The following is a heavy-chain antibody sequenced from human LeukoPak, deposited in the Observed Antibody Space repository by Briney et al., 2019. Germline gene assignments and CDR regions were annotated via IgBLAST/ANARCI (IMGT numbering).Heavy chain of an antibody. CDR1: GGSISSSSYY. V-gene: IGHV4-39*07. D-gene: IGHD3-16*01. CDR3: ASLGRGLESPFDY. J-gene: IGHJ4*02. CDR2: IYYSGST. Sequence: PPQTLSLTCTVSGGSISSSSYYWGWIRQPPGKGLEWIGSIYYSGSTYYNPSLKSRVTISVDTSKNQFSLKLSSVTAADTAVYYCASLGRGLESPFDYWGQGTLVTVSS.